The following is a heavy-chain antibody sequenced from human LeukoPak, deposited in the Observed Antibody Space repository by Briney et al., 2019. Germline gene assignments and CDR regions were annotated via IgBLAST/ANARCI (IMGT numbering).Heavy chain of an antibody. CDR3: ARGFSLFDY. J-gene: IGHJ4*02. V-gene: IGHV4-39*07. CDR1: GGSISSSSYY. CDR2: IYYSGST. Sequence: SETLSLTCTVSGGSISSSSYYWGWIRQPPGKGLEWIGSIYYSGSTNYNPSLKSRVTISVDTSKNQFSLKLSSVTAADTAVYYCARGFSLFDYWGQGTLVTVSS.